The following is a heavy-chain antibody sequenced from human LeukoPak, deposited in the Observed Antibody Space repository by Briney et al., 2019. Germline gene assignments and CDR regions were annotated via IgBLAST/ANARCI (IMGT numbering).Heavy chain of an antibody. CDR3: AREGGLYDSSGFYFDY. J-gene: IGHJ4*02. CDR2: ISSSSSYI. D-gene: IGHD3-22*01. Sequence: GGSLRLSCAASGFTFSSYSMNWVRQAPGKGLEWVSSISSSSSYIYYADSVKGRFTISRDNAKNSLYLQMNSLRAEDTAVYYCAREGGLYDSSGFYFDYWGQGTLVTVSS. CDR1: GFTFSSYS. V-gene: IGHV3-21*01.